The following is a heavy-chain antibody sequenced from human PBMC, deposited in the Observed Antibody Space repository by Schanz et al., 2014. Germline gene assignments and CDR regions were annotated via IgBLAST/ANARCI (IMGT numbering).Heavy chain of an antibody. V-gene: IGHV3-21*02. CDR1: GFSFSSYT. CDR3: ARDLSSLIQGDV. J-gene: IGHJ6*04. CDR2: ISSSSSYI. Sequence: EAQLLESGGGLVQPGESLRLSCAASGFSFSSYTMNWVRQAPGKGLEWVSSISSSSSYISYADSVKGRFTISRDNAKNLLYLQMNGLRAEDTAVYFCARDLSSLIQGDVWGKGTTVTVSS. D-gene: IGHD2-2*01.